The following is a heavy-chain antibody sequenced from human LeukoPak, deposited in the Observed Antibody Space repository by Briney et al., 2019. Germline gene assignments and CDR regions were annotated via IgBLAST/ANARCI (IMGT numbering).Heavy chain of an antibody. V-gene: IGHV3-53*01. CDR1: GFTVSSNY. J-gene: IGHJ4*02. CDR3: AKTTMVRGVPGY. Sequence: GGSLRLSCAASGFTVSSNYMSWVRQAPGKGLEWVSVIYSGGSTYYADSVKGRFTISRDNSKNTLYLQMNSLRAEDTAVYYCAKTTMVRGVPGYWGQGTLVTVSS. D-gene: IGHD3-10*01. CDR2: IYSGGST.